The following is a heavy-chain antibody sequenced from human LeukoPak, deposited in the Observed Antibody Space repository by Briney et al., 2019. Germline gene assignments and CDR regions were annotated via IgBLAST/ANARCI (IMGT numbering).Heavy chain of an antibody. D-gene: IGHD3-22*01. V-gene: IGHV4-59*08. Sequence: SETLSLTSTVAGGSISTYYCSWIRQPPPTGPDSVGYIYYSGSTNYNPSLKSRVTISVDTSENQFSLKLSSVTAADTAVYYCARHSSGYYKDAFDIWGQGTMVTVSS. CDR1: GGSISTYY. CDR3: ARHSSGYYKDAFDI. J-gene: IGHJ3*02. CDR2: IYYSGST.